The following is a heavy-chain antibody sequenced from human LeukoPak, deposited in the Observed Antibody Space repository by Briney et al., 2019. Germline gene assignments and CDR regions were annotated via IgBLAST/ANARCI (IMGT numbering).Heavy chain of an antibody. V-gene: IGHV3-74*01. CDR3: VRGTVAGPPDY. CDR1: GFTFSRFW. D-gene: IGHD6-19*01. Sequence: GGSLRLSCVASGFTFSRFWMHWVRQTPGKGLVWVSRINIDGSTVNYADSVKGRFTISRDNAKNTLYLQMNSLRAEDTAVYYRVRGTVAGPPDYWGQGTLVTVSS. CDR2: INIDGSTV. J-gene: IGHJ4*02.